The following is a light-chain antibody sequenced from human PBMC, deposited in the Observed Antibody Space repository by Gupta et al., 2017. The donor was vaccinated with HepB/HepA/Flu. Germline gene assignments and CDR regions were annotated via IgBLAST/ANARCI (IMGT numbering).Light chain of an antibody. CDR3: QQYNNWPPGT. V-gene: IGKV3-15*01. J-gene: IGKJ1*01. CDR1: QSVTSN. Sequence: EIVMTQSPATLSVSPGERATLSCRASQSVTSNLAWYQQKPGQAPSLLIYGVSTRATGIPDRFSGSGSGTEFTLTISSLQSEDFAVYYCQQYNNWPPGTFGQGTKVEIK. CDR2: GVS.